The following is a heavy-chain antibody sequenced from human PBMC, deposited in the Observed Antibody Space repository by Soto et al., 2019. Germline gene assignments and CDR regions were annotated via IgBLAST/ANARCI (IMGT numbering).Heavy chain of an antibody. CDR1: GGSISSGGYY. V-gene: IGHV4-31*03. CDR2: IYYSGST. J-gene: IGHJ6*02. D-gene: IGHD6-19*01. Sequence: QVQLQESGPGLVKPSQTLSLTCTVSGGSISSGGYYWSWIRQHPGKGLEWIGYIYYSGSTYYNPSLTSRFTISVDTAKNQFSLKLSSVTAADTAVYYCARDGGFSGYSSGYYYYGMDVWGQGTTVTVSS. CDR3: ARDGGFSGYSSGYYYYGMDV.